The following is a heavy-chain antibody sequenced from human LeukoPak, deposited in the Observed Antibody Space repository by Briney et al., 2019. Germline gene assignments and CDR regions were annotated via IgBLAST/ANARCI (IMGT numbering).Heavy chain of an antibody. CDR1: GFTFSSYS. CDR2: ISSSGSTI. CDR3: ARAREEYYDSSGSFFDY. D-gene: IGHD3-22*01. J-gene: IGHJ4*02. Sequence: GGSLRLSCAASGFTFSSYSMNWVRQAPGKGLEWVSYISSSGSTIYYADSVKGRFTISRDNAKNSLYLQMNSLRAEDTAVYYCARAREEYYDSSGSFFDYWGRGTLVTVSS. V-gene: IGHV3-48*04.